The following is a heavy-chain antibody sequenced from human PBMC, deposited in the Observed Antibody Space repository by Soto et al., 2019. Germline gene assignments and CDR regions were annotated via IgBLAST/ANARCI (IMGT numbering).Heavy chain of an antibody. V-gene: IGHV3-21*01. CDR2: ISSSSSYI. D-gene: IGHD7-27*01. Sequence: VGSLRLSCAASGFTFSSYSMNWVRQAPGKGLEWVSSISSSSSYIYYADSVKVRFTISRYNANNSLYLQMNSLRAEDTAVYYCARGPNWGFDYWGQGTLVTVSS. CDR1: GFTFSSYS. CDR3: ARGPNWGFDY. J-gene: IGHJ4*02.